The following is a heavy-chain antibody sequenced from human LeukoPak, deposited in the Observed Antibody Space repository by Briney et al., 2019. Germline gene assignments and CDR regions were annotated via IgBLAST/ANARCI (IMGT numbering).Heavy chain of an antibody. CDR3: ARGGAAAMDY. CDR2: IYYSGST. D-gene: IGHD6-13*01. CDR1: GGSISSYY. Sequence: KPSETLSLTCTVSGGSISSYYWSWNRQPPGKGLEWIGYIYYSGSTNYNPSLKSQVTISVDTSKNQFSLKLSSVTAADTAVYYCARGGAAAMDYWGQGTLVTVSS. J-gene: IGHJ4*02. V-gene: IGHV4-59*01.